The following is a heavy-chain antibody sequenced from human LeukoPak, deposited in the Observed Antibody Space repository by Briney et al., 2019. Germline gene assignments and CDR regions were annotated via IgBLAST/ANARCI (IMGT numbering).Heavy chain of an antibody. D-gene: IGHD6-19*01. CDR1: GFTVSNYY. V-gene: IGHV3-66*01. J-gene: IGHJ4*02. CDR3: ATSPVTGMIYFDY. Sequence: GGSLRLSCAASGFTVSNYYMSWVRQAPGKGLEWVSVIYSGGDTYYSDSVKGRVTISRDNSKNTLYLQMNNLRAEDTAVYYCATSPVTGMIYFDYWGQGTLVTVSS. CDR2: IYSGGDT.